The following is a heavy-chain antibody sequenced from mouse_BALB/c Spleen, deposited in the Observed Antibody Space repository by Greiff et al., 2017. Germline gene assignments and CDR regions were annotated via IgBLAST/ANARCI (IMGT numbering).Heavy chain of an antibody. V-gene: IGHV1-69*01. D-gene: IGHD1-1*01. J-gene: IGHJ1*01. CDR2: IDTSDSYT. CDR1: GYTFTDYW. CDR3: ARAEYYCVSSPPYWYFDV. Sequence: QVQLQQPGAELVMPGASVKMSCKASGYTFTDYWMHWVKQRPGQGLEWIGAIDTSDSYTSYNQKFKGKATLTVDESSSTAYMQLSSLTSEDSAVYYCARAEYYCVSSPPYWYFDVWGAGTTVTVSS.